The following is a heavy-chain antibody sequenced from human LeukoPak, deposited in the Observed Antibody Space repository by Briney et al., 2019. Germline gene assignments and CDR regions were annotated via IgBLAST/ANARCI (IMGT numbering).Heavy chain of an antibody. Sequence: VASVKVSCKASGYTFTGYYMHWVRQAPGQGLEWMGWINPNSGGTNYAQKFQGRVTMTRDTSISTAYMELSRLRSDDTAVYYCAREVSSSGYSSSWWSWTLGYFDYWGQGTLVTVSS. CDR1: GYTFTGYY. CDR3: AREVSSSGYSSSWWSWTLGYFDY. CDR2: INPNSGGT. V-gene: IGHV1-2*02. D-gene: IGHD6-13*01. J-gene: IGHJ4*02.